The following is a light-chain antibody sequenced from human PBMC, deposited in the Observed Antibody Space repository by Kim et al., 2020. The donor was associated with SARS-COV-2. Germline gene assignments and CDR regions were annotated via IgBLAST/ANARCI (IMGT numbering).Light chain of an antibody. J-gene: IGKJ1*01. CDR1: QKINSR. CDR3: QQYESYAKT. V-gene: IGKV1-5*03. CDR2: KAS. Sequence: ASVGDRVTITCRARQKINSRLAWYQQKPGKAPKLLIYKASSLESGVPSRFSGSGSGTQFTLTISSLQPDDFATYYCQQYESYAKTFGQGTKVDIK.